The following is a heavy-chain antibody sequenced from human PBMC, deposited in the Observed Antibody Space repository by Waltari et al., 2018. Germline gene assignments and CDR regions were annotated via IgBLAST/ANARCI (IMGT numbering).Heavy chain of an antibody. CDR3: ARETEEAFDF. D-gene: IGHD2-21*02. CDR2: ISGTSYYI. V-gene: IGHV3-21*01. J-gene: IGHJ3*01. Sequence: EVQLVESGGGLVKPGGSLRPSCAASGFTFSSYTMNWVRQAPGKGLEWVSSISGTSYYIYHADSVKGRFTTSRDNAKNSLYLQMNSLRAEDTAVYYCARETEEAFDFWGRGTMVTVSS. CDR1: GFTFSSYT.